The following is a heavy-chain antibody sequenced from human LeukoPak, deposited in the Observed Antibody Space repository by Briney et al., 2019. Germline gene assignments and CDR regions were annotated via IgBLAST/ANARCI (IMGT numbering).Heavy chain of an antibody. D-gene: IGHD1-26*01. J-gene: IGHJ4*02. Sequence: GGSLRLSCAASGFTFSSYAMHWVRQAPGKGLEWVAVISYDGSNKFHADSLKGRFTISRDNSKNTLYLQMNSLRAEDTAVYYWARASGSYYFDYWGQGTLVTVSS. CDR3: ARASGSYYFDY. V-gene: IGHV3-30*04. CDR1: GFTFSSYA. CDR2: ISYDGSNK.